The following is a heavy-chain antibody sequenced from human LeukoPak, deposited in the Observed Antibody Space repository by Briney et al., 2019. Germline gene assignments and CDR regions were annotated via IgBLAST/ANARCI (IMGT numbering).Heavy chain of an antibody. CDR1: GYTFTNYW. Sequence: GESLKISCKGSGYTFTNYWIGWVRQMPGKGLEWMGIMYPGDSDTRYSPSFQGQVTISADKSISTAYLQWSSLKASDTAMYYCARLCCGGDYAFGNWFDPWGQGTLVTVSS. D-gene: IGHD2-21*02. J-gene: IGHJ5*02. CDR3: ARLCCGGDYAFGNWFDP. V-gene: IGHV5-51*01. CDR2: MYPGDSDT.